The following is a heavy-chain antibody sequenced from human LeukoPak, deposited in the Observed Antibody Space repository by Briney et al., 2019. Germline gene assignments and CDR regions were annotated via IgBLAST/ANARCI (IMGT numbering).Heavy chain of an antibody. V-gene: IGHV4-4*07. CDR2: IYTSGST. CDR1: GGSISSYY. D-gene: IGHD3-10*01. J-gene: IGHJ6*03. Sequence: SETLSLTCTVCGGSISSYYWSWIRQPAGKGLEWIGRIYTSGSTNYNPSLKSRVTMSVDTSKNQFSLQLSSVTAADTAVYYCARAVGSGSFQTYYYYMDVWGKGTTVTISS. CDR3: ARAVGSGSFQTYYYYMDV.